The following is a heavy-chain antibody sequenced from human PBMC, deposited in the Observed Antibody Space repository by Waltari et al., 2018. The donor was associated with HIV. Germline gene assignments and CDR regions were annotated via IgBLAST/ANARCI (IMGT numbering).Heavy chain of an antibody. D-gene: IGHD3-22*01. J-gene: IGHJ6*02. CDR1: GFSFNRYS. CDR2: MSHDGRKE. Sequence: QVQLVESGGGVVQPGGSLRVSCDASGFSFNRYSLHWVRRAPGKGLEWVAVMSHDGRKEYYADSVKGRFTISRENSKNTLYLEMNSLRVEDTAVYFCARSWYYDSSPYGMDIWGQGTTVTVSS. V-gene: IGHV3-30*01. CDR3: ARSWYYDSSPYGMDI.